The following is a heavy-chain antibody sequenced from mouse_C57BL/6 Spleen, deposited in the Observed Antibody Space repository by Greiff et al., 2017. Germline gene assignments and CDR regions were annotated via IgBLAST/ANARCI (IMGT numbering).Heavy chain of an antibody. CDR3: TRTYYYGSSHCFDY. D-gene: IGHD1-1*01. Sequence: LVESGAELVRPGASVTLSCKASGYTFTDYEMHWVKQTPVHGLEWIGAIDPETGGTAYNQKFKGKAILTADKSSSTAYMELRSLTSEDSAVYYCTRTYYYGSSHCFDYWGQGTTLTVSS. CDR1: GYTFTDYE. CDR2: IDPETGGT. J-gene: IGHJ2*01. V-gene: IGHV1-15*01.